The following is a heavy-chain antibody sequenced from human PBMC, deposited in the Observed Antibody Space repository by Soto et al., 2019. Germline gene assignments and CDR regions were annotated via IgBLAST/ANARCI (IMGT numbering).Heavy chain of an antibody. D-gene: IGHD3-3*01. J-gene: IGHJ4*02. CDR1: GYTFTSYG. CDR3: GRRDDFWNGYIDY. CDR2: ISAYNGKT. Sequence: QVQLVQSGAEVKKPGASVKVSCKASGYTFTSYGIRWVRQAPGQGLEWMGSISAYNGKTNYAQNLQGRVTMTTDTSTSTDYMELRRLRSDDTAVYYCGRRDDFWNGYIDYWGQGTLVTVSS. V-gene: IGHV1-18*01.